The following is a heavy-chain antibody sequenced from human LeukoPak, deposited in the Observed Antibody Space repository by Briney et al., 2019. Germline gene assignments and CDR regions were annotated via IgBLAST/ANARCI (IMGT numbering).Heavy chain of an antibody. CDR2: ISSSSNHI. CDR1: GFTFSSYG. D-gene: IGHD3-10*01. Sequence: GGSLRLSCAASGFTFSSYGMNWVRQAPGKGLEWVSSISSSSNHIYYADSVKGRFTISRDNAKNSLYLQMNSLRAGDTAVYYCARDRISMVRGIDYGMDVWGQGTTVTVSS. V-gene: IGHV3-21*01. CDR3: ARDRISMVRGIDYGMDV. J-gene: IGHJ6*02.